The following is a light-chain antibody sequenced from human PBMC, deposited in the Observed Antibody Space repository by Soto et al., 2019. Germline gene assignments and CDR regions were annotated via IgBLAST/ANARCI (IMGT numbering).Light chain of an antibody. Sequence: QSVLTQPPSASGTPGQRVTISCSGSSSNIGSSTVNWYLHLPGTAPKLLIYSNNLRPSGVPDRFSASKSGTSASLAISGLQSEDEADFYCASWDVSLNGVVFGGGTKVTVL. J-gene: IGLJ2*01. CDR1: SSNIGSST. CDR2: SNN. CDR3: ASWDVSLNGVV. V-gene: IGLV1-44*01.